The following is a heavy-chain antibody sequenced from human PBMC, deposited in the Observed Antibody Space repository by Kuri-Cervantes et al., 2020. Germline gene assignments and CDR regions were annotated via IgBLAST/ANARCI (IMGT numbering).Heavy chain of an antibody. CDR2: IYGGDNT. CDR1: GITVSSNY. J-gene: IGHJ4*02. CDR3: AKDPLRYCSSTSCYAIDY. Sequence: GGSLRLSCAASGITVSSNYMNWVRQAPGKGLEWVSVIYGGDNTYYADSVKGRFTISRDNAKNSLYLQMNSLRAEDTAVYYCAKDPLRYCSSTSCYAIDYWGQGTLVTVSS. D-gene: IGHD2-2*01. V-gene: IGHV3-53*01.